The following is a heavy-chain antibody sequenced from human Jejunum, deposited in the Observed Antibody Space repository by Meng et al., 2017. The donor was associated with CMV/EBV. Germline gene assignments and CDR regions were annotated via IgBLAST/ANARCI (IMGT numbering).Heavy chain of an antibody. J-gene: IGHJ4*02. CDR3: TADESVGAPKWGY. CDR1: GLTFTNAW. V-gene: IGHV3-15*01. CDR2: IKRKTDGETT. Sequence: EVQLVESGGDLVKPGGCLRLSCAASGLTFTNAWMTWVRQAPGKGLEYIGRIKRKTDGETTDYAAPVKGRFTISRDDSKNTLYLQMNSLKVEDTAIYYCTADESVGAPKWGYWGQGPLVTVSS. D-gene: IGHD1-26*01.